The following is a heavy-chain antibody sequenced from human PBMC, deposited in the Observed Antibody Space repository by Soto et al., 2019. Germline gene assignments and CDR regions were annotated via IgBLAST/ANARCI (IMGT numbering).Heavy chain of an antibody. CDR2: IYYSGNT. D-gene: IGHD2-2*01. J-gene: IGHJ6*02. V-gene: IGHV4-31*03. CDR1: GVSVSSDIYY. CDR3: ARYPVVVVPAANYGLDV. Sequence: PSETLSLTRSVSGVSVSSDIYYWSWIRHHPGRGLEWIGYIYYSGNTYYNPSLGGRVTISLDTSKNHFSLRLRSVTPADTAVYYCARYPVVVVPAANYGLDVWGQGTTVTVSS.